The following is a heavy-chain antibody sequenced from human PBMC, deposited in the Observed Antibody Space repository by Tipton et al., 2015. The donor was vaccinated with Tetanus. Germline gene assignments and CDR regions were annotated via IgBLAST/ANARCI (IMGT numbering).Heavy chain of an antibody. Sequence: TLSLICTVSGGSINSTSSYWAWIRQPPGMRLEWIGSFYFSGSTDYNPSLKGRATISVDPSKNQISLKLTSVAAADAAIYYCARQTEGKFDYWGQGTLVTVSS. J-gene: IGHJ4*02. V-gene: IGHV4-39*07. D-gene: IGHD3-10*01. CDR3: ARQTEGKFDY. CDR2: FYFSGST. CDR1: GGSINSTSSY.